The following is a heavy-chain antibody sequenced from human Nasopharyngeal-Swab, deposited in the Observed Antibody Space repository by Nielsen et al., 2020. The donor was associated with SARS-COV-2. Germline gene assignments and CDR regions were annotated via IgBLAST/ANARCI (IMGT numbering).Heavy chain of an antibody. CDR2: IGGGGSPI. CDR3: ARYCSTTSCPRGFDY. D-gene: IGHD2-2*01. J-gene: IGHJ4*02. CDR1: GFTFSNYE. Sequence: GESLKIPCAASGFTFSNYEMNWVRQAPGKGLEWVSYIGGGGSPIYYADSVKGRFTISRDNAKNSLSLQMNSLRAEDTAVYYCARYCSTTSCPRGFDYWGQGTLVTVSS. V-gene: IGHV3-48*03.